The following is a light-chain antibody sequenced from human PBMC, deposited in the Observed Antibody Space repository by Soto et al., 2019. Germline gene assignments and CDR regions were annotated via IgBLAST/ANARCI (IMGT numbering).Light chain of an antibody. Sequence: EILMTQSPATLSASLGERVTLSCRASQSVSSDLAWYQQKPGQAPRLLMYGASTRASAIPARFSGSGSGTEFTLTVSSLQSDDFAVYYCQQYNQWPPLTFGGGTKVDIK. CDR3: QQYNQWPPLT. CDR2: GAS. V-gene: IGKV3-15*01. CDR1: QSVSSD. J-gene: IGKJ4*01.